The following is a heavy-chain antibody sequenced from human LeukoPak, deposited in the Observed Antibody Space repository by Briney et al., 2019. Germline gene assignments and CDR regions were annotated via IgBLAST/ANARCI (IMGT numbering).Heavy chain of an antibody. J-gene: IGHJ5*02. CDR1: GYTFTGYY. V-gene: IGHV1-2*02. CDR3: ASDKAAGDIVVEPAAIRFDP. D-gene: IGHD2-2*01. Sequence: ASVKVSCKASGYTFTGYYMHWVRQAPGQGLEWMGWINPNSGGTNYAQKFQGRVTMTRDTSISTAYMELSRLRSDDTAVYYCASDKAAGDIVVEPAAIRFDPWGQGTLVTVSS. CDR2: INPNSGGT.